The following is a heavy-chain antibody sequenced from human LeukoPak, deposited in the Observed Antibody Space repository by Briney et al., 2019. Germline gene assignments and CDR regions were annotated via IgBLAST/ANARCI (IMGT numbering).Heavy chain of an antibody. V-gene: IGHV3-48*01. D-gene: IGHD3-16*01. Sequence: PGGSLRLSCAASGFTFSSYSMNWVRQAPGKGLEWVSYISSSSSTIYYADSVKGRFTISRDNAKNSLYLQMNSLRAEDTAVYYCARDGGRWDFDYWGQGTLVTVSS. CDR3: ARDGGRWDFDY. CDR1: GFTFSSYS. J-gene: IGHJ4*02. CDR2: ISSSSSTI.